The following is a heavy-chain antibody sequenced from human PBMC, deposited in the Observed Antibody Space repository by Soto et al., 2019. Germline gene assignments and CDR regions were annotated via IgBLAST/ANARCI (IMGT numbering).Heavy chain of an antibody. D-gene: IGHD3-16*02. Sequence: SETLSLTCTVSGGSISSYYWSWIRQPPGKGLEWIGYIYYSGSTNYNPSLKSRVTISVDTSKNQFSLKLSSVTAADTAVYYCARSPGYRSAREFDYWGQGTLVTVSS. V-gene: IGHV4-59*08. J-gene: IGHJ4*02. CDR2: IYYSGST. CDR1: GGSISSYY. CDR3: ARSPGYRSAREFDY.